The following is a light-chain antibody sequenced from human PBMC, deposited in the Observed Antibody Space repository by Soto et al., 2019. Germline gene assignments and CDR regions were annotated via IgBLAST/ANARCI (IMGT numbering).Light chain of an antibody. Sequence: EIVMTQSPATLSVSPGEGATLSCGASQSVSSKLAWYQQKPGQAPRLLIYGASTRATGIPARFSGSGSGTEFTLIISSLKSEDSAVYYCQQYNSWLWTFGHGTKVDIK. CDR3: QQYNSWLWT. J-gene: IGKJ1*01. V-gene: IGKV3-15*01. CDR1: QSVSSK. CDR2: GAS.